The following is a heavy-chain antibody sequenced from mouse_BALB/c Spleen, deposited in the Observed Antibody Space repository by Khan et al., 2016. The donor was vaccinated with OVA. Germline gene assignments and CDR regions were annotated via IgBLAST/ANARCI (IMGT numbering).Heavy chain of an antibody. J-gene: IGHJ4*01. V-gene: IGHV14-1*02. CDR3: ARGMDY. CDR1: GFNIKDYY. Sequence: EVKLLESGAELVRPGALVKLSCKASGFNIKDYYMHWVKQRPEQGLEWIGWIDPENGNTIYDPKFQGKASKTADTSSNTAYLQLSSLTSEDTAVYYCARGMDYWGQGTSVTVSS. CDR2: IDPENGNT.